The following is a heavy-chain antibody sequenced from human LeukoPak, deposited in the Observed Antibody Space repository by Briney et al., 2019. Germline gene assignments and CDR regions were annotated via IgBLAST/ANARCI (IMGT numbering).Heavy chain of an antibody. J-gene: IGHJ4*02. CDR1: GYTFSSYG. CDR3: ARDQYDSVWGSDQAYFDY. V-gene: IGHV1-18*01. Sequence: VSVKVSCKASGYTFSSYGISWVRQAPGQGLEWMGWISVHNGDTKYAQKFQDRVIMTTDTSTSTAYMELWGLRSDDTAVYYCARDQYDSVWGSDQAYFDYWGQGTLVTVSS. D-gene: IGHD3-16*01. CDR2: ISVHNGDT.